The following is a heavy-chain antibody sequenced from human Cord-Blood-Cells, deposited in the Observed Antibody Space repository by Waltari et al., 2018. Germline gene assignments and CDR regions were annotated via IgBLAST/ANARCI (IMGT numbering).Heavy chain of an antibody. Sequence: QVQLQQWGAGLLKPSETLSLTCAVYGGSFSGYYWSWIRQPPGKGLEWIGESTHSGSTNYNPSLKSRVTISVDTSKNQFSLKLSSVTAADTAVYYCASGGAYYDILTGYYYWGQGTLVTVSS. CDR1: GGSFSGYY. CDR3: ASGGAYYDILTGYYY. D-gene: IGHD3-9*01. V-gene: IGHV4-34*01. CDR2: STHSGST. J-gene: IGHJ4*02.